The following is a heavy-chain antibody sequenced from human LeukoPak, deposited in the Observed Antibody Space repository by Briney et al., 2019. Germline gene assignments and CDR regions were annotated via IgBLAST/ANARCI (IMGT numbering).Heavy chain of an antibody. CDR3: ANWIGSSSRDY. D-gene: IGHD6-6*01. Sequence: GGSLRLSCAASGFTFTSYAMSWVRQAPGKGLEWVSAISDTGGSTSYADSVRGRFTISRDNSKDTLYLQMDSLRAEDTAVYYCANWIGSSSRDYWGQGTLVTVSS. J-gene: IGHJ4*02. CDR1: GFTFTSYA. V-gene: IGHV3-23*01. CDR2: ISDTGGST.